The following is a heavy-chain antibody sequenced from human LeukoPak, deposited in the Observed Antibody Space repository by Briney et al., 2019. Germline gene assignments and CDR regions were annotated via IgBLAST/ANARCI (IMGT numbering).Heavy chain of an antibody. V-gene: IGHV4-31*03. J-gene: IGHJ3*02. CDR1: GGSISSGGYY. D-gene: IGHD1-26*01. CDR3: ARQGSGGRAFDI. Sequence: PSQTLSLTCTVSGGSISSGGYYWSWIRQHPGKGLEWIGYIYYSGSTNSNPSLKSRVTISVDTSKSQFSLKMTSVTAADTAVYYCARQGSGGRAFDIWGQGTMVTVSS. CDR2: IYYSGST.